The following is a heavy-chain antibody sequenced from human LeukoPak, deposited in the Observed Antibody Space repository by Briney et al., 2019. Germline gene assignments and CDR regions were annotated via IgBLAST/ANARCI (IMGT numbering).Heavy chain of an antibody. D-gene: IGHD2-8*01. CDR1: GFPFSSFG. CDR3: ARDGGVYCSNDVCYTESLDY. Sequence: GGSLRLSCAASGFPFSSFGMHWVRQSPGKGLEWVAVIWYEGSKTYYGESVKGRFTISRDNSKNTLSLQMNSLRADDTAMYYCARDGGVYCSNDVCYTESLDYWGQGALVTVSS. CDR2: IWYEGSKT. J-gene: IGHJ4*02. V-gene: IGHV3-33*01.